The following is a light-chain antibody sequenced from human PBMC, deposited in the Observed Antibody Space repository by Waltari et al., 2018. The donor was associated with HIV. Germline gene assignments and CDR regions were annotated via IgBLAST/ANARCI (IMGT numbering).Light chain of an antibody. CDR2: VAS. V-gene: IGKV1-12*01. CDR3: QQANTVPLT. J-gene: IGKJ4*02. Sequence: DIQLPQTPSSVSASVVDRVTITCRASQGVSYLLAWYQLEPRTPPKLLLYVASSLHSGVPSRFSGRLSGTDVTLSISSLHPENFATFYCQQANTVPLTFGGGTKVEIK. CDR1: QGVSYL.